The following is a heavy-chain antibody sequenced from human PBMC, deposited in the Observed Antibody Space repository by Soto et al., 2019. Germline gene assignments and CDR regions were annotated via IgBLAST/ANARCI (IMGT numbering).Heavy chain of an antibody. D-gene: IGHD2-15*01. CDR2: VSHDGVNT. CDR1: GFSFRNYN. J-gene: IGHJ3*02. CDR3: VRETQIVMVVVPTPGSPGAFDM. Sequence: QMQLVESGGGVVQPGRSLRLSCAASGFSFRNYNLHWVRQAPGKGLEWVAVVSHDGVNTNYAESVKGRLSISRDSSRDTLYLQMNSLRPEDTAVYYCVRETQIVMVVVPTPGSPGAFDMWGQGTMVTVSS. V-gene: IGHV3-30-3*01.